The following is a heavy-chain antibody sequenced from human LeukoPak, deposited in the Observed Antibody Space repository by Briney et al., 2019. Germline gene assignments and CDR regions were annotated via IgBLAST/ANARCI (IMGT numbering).Heavy chain of an antibody. CDR3: ARWHSSGWVYFDY. V-gene: IGHV4-59*01. CDR1: GGSISSYY. CDR2: IYYSGST. Sequence: SETPSLTCTVSGGSISSYYWSWIRQPPGKGLEWIGYIYYSGSTNYNPSLKSRVTISVDTSKNQFSLKLSSVTAADTAVYYCARWHSSGWVYFDYWGQGTLVTVSS. J-gene: IGHJ4*02. D-gene: IGHD6-19*01.